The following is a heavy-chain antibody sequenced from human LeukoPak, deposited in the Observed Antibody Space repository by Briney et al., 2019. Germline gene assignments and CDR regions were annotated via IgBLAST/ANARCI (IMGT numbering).Heavy chain of an antibody. Sequence: SETLSLTFTVSGGSISSGSYYWSWIRQPAGKGLEWIGRIYTSGSTNYNPSLKSRVTISVDTSKNQFSLKLSSVTAADTAVYYCARAGEGSTSYYYYYYYYMDVWGKGTTVTVSS. CDR3: ARAGEGSTSYYYYYYYYMDV. D-gene: IGHD2-2*01. CDR1: GGSISSGSYY. CDR2: IYTSGST. J-gene: IGHJ6*03. V-gene: IGHV4-61*02.